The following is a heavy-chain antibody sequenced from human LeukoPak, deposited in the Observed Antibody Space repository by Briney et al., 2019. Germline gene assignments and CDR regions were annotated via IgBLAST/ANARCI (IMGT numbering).Heavy chain of an antibody. V-gene: IGHV1-2*02. J-gene: IGHJ5*02. CDR1: GYTFTGYY. CDR3: ARDAPPRDAPNWFDP. Sequence: GASVKVSCKASGYTFTGYYMHWVRQAPGQGLEWMGWINPNSGGTNYAQKFQGRVTMTRDTSISTAYMELSRLRSDDTAVYYCARDAPPRDAPNWFDPWGQGTLVTVSS. CDR2: INPNSGGT. D-gene: IGHD2-8*01.